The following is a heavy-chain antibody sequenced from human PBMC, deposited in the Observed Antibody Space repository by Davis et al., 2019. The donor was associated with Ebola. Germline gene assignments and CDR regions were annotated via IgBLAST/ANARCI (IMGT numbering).Heavy chain of an antibody. V-gene: IGHV5-51*01. CDR1: CYRFTPYW. D-gene: IGHD3-9*01. CDR2: IYAGDSDT. CDR3: ARQESLSGWIDH. Sequence: GESLKLPCKCSCYRFTPYWIAWVRQPPGKGLEWMGVIYAGDSDTCSSPSFEGQVTISVDRSITTAYLQWSSLKASDTATYHCARQESLSGWIDHWGQGTLVTVSS. J-gene: IGHJ4*02.